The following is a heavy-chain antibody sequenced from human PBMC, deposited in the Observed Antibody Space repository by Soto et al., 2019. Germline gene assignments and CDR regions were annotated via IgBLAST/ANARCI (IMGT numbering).Heavy chain of an antibody. CDR2: INHSGST. V-gene: IGHV4-34*01. CDR3: AGEAPFEGDI. J-gene: IGHJ3*02. D-gene: IGHD3-3*02. CDR1: GGSFSGYY. Sequence: QVQLQQWGAGLLKPSETLSLTCAVYGGSFSGYYWSWIRQPPGKGLEWIGEINHSGSTNYNPSLTSRVTISVVPSKIQCSLKLSSVTAADTAVYYCAGEAPFEGDIWGQGTMVTVSS.